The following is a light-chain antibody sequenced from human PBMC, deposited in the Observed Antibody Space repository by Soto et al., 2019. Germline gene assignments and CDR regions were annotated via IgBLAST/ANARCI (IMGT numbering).Light chain of an antibody. CDR2: AAS. Sequence: DIPMTQSPSSLSASVGDRVTITCRASQSISSYLNWYQQKPGKAPKLLIYAASSLQSGVPSRFSGSGSGTDFTLTISSLQPEDFATYYCHQSYSTPQYTFGQGTKLEIK. CDR3: HQSYSTPQYT. J-gene: IGKJ2*01. V-gene: IGKV1-39*01. CDR1: QSISSY.